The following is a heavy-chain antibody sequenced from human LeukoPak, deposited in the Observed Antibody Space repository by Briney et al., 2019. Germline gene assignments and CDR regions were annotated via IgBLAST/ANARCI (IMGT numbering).Heavy chain of an antibody. Sequence: GGSLRLSCAASGFTFDDYAMHWVRQAPGKGLDWVSLISGDGATTYYADSVKGRFTISRDNSKNSLYLQMSSLRTEDTAFYYCARDISSPRDVSYWYFDLWGRGTLVTVSS. CDR3: ARDISSPRDVSYWYFDL. CDR2: ISGDGATT. J-gene: IGHJ2*01. CDR1: GFTFDDYA. D-gene: IGHD6-6*01. V-gene: IGHV3-43*02.